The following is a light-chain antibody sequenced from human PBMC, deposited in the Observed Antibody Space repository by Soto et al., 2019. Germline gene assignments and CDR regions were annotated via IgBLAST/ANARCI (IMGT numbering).Light chain of an antibody. V-gene: IGKV1-39*01. CDR2: AAS. CDR3: QRSSSTPS. CDR1: QSISSY. Sequence: DIQMTQSPSSLSASVGDRVTITCRASQSISSYLNWYQQKPGKAPKLLIYAASSLQSGVPSRFSASGSGTDSALNNSGLHPEDFASSCCQRSSSTPSFGQGTRLEIK. J-gene: IGKJ5*01.